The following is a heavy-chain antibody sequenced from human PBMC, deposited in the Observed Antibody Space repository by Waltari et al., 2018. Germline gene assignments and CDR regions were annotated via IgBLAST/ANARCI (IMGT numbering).Heavy chain of an antibody. D-gene: IGHD6-13*01. J-gene: IGHJ4*02. CDR1: GYSISSWYY. V-gene: IGHV4-38-2*01. Sequence: VQLQESGPGLVKPSETLSLTCAVSGYSISSWYYWGWFRQPPGKGLEWIGSIYHSGSTYYNPSLKSRVTISVDTSKNQFSLKLSSVTAADTAVYYCARLYSSSWLDYWGQGTLVTVSS. CDR2: IYHSGST. CDR3: ARLYSSSWLDY.